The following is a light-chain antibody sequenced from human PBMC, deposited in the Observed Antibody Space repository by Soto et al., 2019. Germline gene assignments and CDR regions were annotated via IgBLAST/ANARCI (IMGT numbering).Light chain of an antibody. CDR2: DAS. Sequence: DIQMTQSPSTLSAAVGDTVSITCRASQSISGWMAWYQQKTGKVPKLLIFDASSLESGVPSRFIGSGSGTIFSLTISCLLRDEFVKYYPRQCNRYPYTFGQETKLEL. CDR1: QSISGW. J-gene: IGKJ2*01. CDR3: RQCNRYPYT. V-gene: IGKV1-5*01.